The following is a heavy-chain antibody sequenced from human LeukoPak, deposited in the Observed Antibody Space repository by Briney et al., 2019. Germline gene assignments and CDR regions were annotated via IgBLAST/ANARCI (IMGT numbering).Heavy chain of an antibody. Sequence: PGGSLRLSCAASGFTFSSYAMSWVRQAPGKGLEWVSAISGSGGSTYYADSVKGQFTISRDNSKNTLYLQMNSLGAEDTAVYYCAKRLVLSVDYFDYWGQGTLVTVSS. CDR2: ISGSGGST. CDR3: AKRLVLSVDYFDY. D-gene: IGHD6-19*01. J-gene: IGHJ4*02. CDR1: GFTFSSYA. V-gene: IGHV3-23*01.